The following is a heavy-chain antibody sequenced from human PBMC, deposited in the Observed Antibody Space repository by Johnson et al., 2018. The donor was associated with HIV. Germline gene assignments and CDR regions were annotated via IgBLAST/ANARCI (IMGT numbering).Heavy chain of an antibody. J-gene: IGHJ3*02. CDR3: AREGYGGGWSGFNAFDI. D-gene: IGHD6-19*01. V-gene: IGHV3-11*04. CDR1: GFTFSDYY. Sequence: QVQLVETGGGLVKPGGSLRLSCAASGFTFSDYYMSWIRQAPGKGLAWVSYISSSGGTIYYADSVRGRFTISRNNAKNSLYLQMNSLRAEDTAVYYCAREGYGGGWSGFNAFDIWGRGTMVTVSS. CDR2: ISSSGGTI.